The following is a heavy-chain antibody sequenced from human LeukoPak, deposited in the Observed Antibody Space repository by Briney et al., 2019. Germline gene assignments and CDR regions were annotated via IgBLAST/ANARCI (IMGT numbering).Heavy chain of an antibody. CDR1: GFTFSSYA. J-gene: IGHJ4*02. Sequence: AGGSLRLSCAASGFTFSSYAMSWARQAPGKGLEWVSAISGSGGSTYYADSVKGRFTISRDNSKNTLYLQMNSLRAEDTAVYYCAKDFLGSSRSYWGQGTLVTVSS. D-gene: IGHD6-6*01. V-gene: IGHV3-23*01. CDR2: ISGSGGST. CDR3: AKDFLGSSRSY.